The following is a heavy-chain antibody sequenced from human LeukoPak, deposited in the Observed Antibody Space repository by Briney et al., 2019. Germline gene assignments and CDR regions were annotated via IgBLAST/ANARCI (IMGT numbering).Heavy chain of an antibody. Sequence: GGSLRLSCAASGFTFSTYYVNWVRQAPGKGLEWVSSITTSSSYIYYADSVKGRFTISRDNAKNSLYLQMNSLRAEDTAVYYCARDLGGYSYGSHFDYWGQGTLVTVSS. CDR2: ITTSSSYI. CDR1: GFTFSTYY. D-gene: IGHD5-18*01. CDR3: ARDLGGYSYGSHFDY. V-gene: IGHV3-21*01. J-gene: IGHJ4*02.